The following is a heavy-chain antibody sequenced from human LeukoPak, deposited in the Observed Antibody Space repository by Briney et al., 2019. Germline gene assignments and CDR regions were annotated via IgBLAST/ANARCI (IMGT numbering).Heavy chain of an antibody. J-gene: IGHJ4*02. Sequence: GGSLRLSCAASGFTFSSYAMTWVRQAPGTGLEWVSAITAGGTGTYYADSVKGRFTISRDNSKNTLYLQMDSLRAEDTAVYYCAKCGYSGCHLIDYWGQGTLVTVSS. CDR2: ITAGGTGT. D-gene: IGHD5-12*01. V-gene: IGHV3-23*01. CDR3: AKCGYSGCHLIDY. CDR1: GFTFSSYA.